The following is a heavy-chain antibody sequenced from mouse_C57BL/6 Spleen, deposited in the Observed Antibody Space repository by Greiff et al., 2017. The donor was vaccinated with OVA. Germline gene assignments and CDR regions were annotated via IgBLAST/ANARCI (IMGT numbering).Heavy chain of an antibody. CDR2: INPNNGGT. CDR3: GTWFAFYRGTWFAY. D-gene: IGHD2-2*01. Sequence: EVQLQQSGPELVKPGASVKISCKASGYTFTDYYMNWVKQSHGKSLEWIGDINPNNGGTSYNQKFKGKATLTVDKSSSTAYMELRSLTSEDSAVYYCGTWFAFYRGTWFAYWGQGTLVTVSA. J-gene: IGHJ3*01. CDR1: GYTFTDYY. V-gene: IGHV1-26*01.